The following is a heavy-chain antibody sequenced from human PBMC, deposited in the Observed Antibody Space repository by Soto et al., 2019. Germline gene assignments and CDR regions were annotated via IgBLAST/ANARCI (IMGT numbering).Heavy chain of an antibody. CDR1: GGTFDNFI. CDR3: ATHGTYGSAFSLYCDIAV. CDR2: IVPMLGTP. D-gene: IGHD1-7*01. J-gene: IGHJ6*04. Sequence: QVQLVQSGAEVKEPGSSVRVSCKASGGTFDNFIMNWVRQTPGQGLEWMGWIVPMLGTPTYAEEFKGRVTISATESTSIMYMNVARGRTEDTAFYNDATHGTYGSAFSLYCDIAVWSVGTTSTASP. V-gene: IGHV1-69*01.